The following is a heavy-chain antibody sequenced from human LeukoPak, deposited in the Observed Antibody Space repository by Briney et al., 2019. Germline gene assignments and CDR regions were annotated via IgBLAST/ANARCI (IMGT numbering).Heavy chain of an antibody. CDR1: GYTLTELS. V-gene: IGHV1-24*01. CDR3: ATDLRVADAFDI. J-gene: IGHJ3*02. CDR2: FDPEDGET. Sequence: ASVKVSCKVSGYTLTELSMHRVRQAPGKGLEWMGGFDPEDGETIYAQRFQGRVTMTEDTSTDTAYMELSSLRSEDTAVYYCATDLRVADAFDIWGQGTMVTVSS.